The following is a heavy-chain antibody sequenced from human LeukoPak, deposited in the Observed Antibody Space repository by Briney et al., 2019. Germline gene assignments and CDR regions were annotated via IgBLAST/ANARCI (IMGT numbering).Heavy chain of an antibody. J-gene: IGHJ4*02. CDR2: ISYDGSNK. Sequence: PGGSLRLSCAASGFTFSSYGMHWVHQAPGKGLEWVAVISYDGSNKYYADSVKGRFTISRDNSKNTLYLQMNSLRAEDTAVYYCANPKYDFWSGPLDYWGQGTLVTVSS. CDR3: ANPKYDFWSGPLDY. CDR1: GFTFSSYG. V-gene: IGHV3-30*18. D-gene: IGHD3/OR15-3a*01.